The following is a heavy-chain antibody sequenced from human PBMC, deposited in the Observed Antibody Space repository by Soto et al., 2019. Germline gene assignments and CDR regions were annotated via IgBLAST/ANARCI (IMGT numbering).Heavy chain of an antibody. CDR3: ATDAWRFGGDCYSPLLDYYGMDV. Sequence: GGTRRFPCAASGITFSSYEMNWVRQAPGKGMEWVSYISSSGSTIYNADSVKGRFTISRDNAKNSLYLQMNSLRAEDTAVYYCATDAWRFGGDCYSPLLDYYGMDVWGQGTTVTVSS. D-gene: IGHD2-21*02. CDR1: GITFSSYE. J-gene: IGHJ6*02. V-gene: IGHV3-48*03. CDR2: ISSSGSTI.